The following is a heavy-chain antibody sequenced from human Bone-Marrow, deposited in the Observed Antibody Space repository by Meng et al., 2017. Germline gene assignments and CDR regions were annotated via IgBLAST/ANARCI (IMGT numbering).Heavy chain of an antibody. J-gene: IGHJ4*01. CDR2: MKSNVDGGTV. Sequence: EVQLVECGGGLVKPGGSLRLSCAASGFTFSNAWMSWVRQAPGKGLEWVGRMKSNVDGGTVDYAAAVKGRFFISRDDSENTFYLQMNSLKTEDTAVYYCSGHVDYWGHGTLVTVSS. CDR3: SGHVDY. CDR1: GFTFSNAW. V-gene: IGHV3-15*01.